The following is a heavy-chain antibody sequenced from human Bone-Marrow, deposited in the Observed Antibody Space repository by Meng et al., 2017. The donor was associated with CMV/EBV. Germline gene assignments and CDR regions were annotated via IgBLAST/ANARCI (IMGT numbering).Heavy chain of an antibody. CDR2: INHSGST. D-gene: IGHD3-10*01. V-gene: IGHV4-34*01. Sequence: GSLRLSCAVYGGSFSGYYWSWIRQPPGKGLECIGEINHSGSTNYNPSLKSRVTISVDTSKNQFSLKLSSVTAADTAVYYCARGQGRGVDAFDIWGQGTMVTVSS. J-gene: IGHJ3*02. CDR1: GGSFSGYY. CDR3: ARGQGRGVDAFDI.